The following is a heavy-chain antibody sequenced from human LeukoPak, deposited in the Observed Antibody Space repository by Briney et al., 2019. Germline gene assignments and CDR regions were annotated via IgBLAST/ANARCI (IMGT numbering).Heavy chain of an antibody. CDR3: ARGYDYGDL. D-gene: IGHD4-17*01. J-gene: IGHJ5*02. V-gene: IGHV4-61*05. Sequence: SETLSLTCTVSGGSISSSSYYWGWIRQPPGKGLEWIGYIYYSGSTNYNPSLKSQVTVSVDTSKNQFSLKLSSVTAADTAVYYCARGYDYGDLWGQGTLVTVSS. CDR1: GGSISSSSYY. CDR2: IYYSGST.